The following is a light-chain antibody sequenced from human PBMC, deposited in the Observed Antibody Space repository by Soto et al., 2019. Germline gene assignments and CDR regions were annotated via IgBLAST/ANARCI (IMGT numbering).Light chain of an antibody. CDR3: QQYYSFPWT. Sequence: QITQSTSTLSGTVGDRVPRPCGDSQTISSWLAWYQQKPGKAPKLLIYDASSLESGVPSRFSGSGSGTDFTLTISSLQPEDFATYYCQQYYSFPWTSAQRAKV. V-gene: IGKV1-5*01. J-gene: IGKJ1*01. CDR2: DAS. CDR1: QTISSW.